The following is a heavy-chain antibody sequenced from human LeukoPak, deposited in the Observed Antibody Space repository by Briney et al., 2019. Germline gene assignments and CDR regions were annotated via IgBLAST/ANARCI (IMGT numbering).Heavy chain of an antibody. CDR2: IIPILGIA. CDR1: GGTFSSYT. CDR3: ARGVDIVADY. V-gene: IGHV1-69*02. J-gene: IGHJ4*02. Sequence: GASVKLSCKASGGTFSSYTISWVRQAPGQGLEWMGRIIPILGIANYAQKLQGRVTITADKSTSTAYMELRSLRSEDAAVYYCARGVDIVADYWGQGTLVTVSS. D-gene: IGHD5-12*01.